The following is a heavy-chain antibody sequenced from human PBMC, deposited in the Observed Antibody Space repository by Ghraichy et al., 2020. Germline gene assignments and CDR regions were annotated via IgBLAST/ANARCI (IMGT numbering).Heavy chain of an antibody. CDR2: ISGSGGST. D-gene: IGHD3-10*01. V-gene: IGHV3-23*01. J-gene: IGHJ3*02. CDR1: GFTFSSYA. CDR3: AKTGDNVLLWFGELSGAAFDI. Sequence: GGSLRLSCAASGFTFSSYAMSWVRQAPGKGLEWVSDISGSGGSTDYADSVKGRFTISRDNSKNTLYLQMNSLRAEDTAVYYCAKTGDNVLLWFGELSGAAFDIWGQGTMVTVAS.